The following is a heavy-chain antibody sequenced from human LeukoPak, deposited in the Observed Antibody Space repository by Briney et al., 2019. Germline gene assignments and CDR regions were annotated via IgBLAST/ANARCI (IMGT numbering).Heavy chain of an antibody. CDR3: ARVYHYDFPDY. Sequence: PSETLSLTCTVSGGSISSYYWSWIRQPPGKGLEWIGYICYSGSTNYNPSLKSRVTISVDTSKNQFSLKLSSVTAADTAVYYCARVYHYDFPDYWGQGTLVTVSS. CDR1: GGSISSYY. V-gene: IGHV4-59*01. J-gene: IGHJ4*02. CDR2: ICYSGST. D-gene: IGHD3-3*01.